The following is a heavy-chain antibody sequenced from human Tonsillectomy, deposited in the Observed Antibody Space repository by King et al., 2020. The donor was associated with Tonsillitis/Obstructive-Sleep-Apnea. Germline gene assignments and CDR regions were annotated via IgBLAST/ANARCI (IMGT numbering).Heavy chain of an antibody. V-gene: IGHV4-34*01. J-gene: IGHJ4*02. CDR2: INHSGST. Sequence: VQLQQWGAGLVKPSETLSLTCAVYGGSFSGFYWSWIRQPPGKGLEWIGDINHSGSTNYNPSLKTRLTISVDTSKNQFSLRLTSVTAADTAVYYCASIHNCGSGSYFDHWGQGTQVTVSS. D-gene: IGHD3-10*01. CDR1: GGSFSGFY. CDR3: ASIHNCGSGSYFDH.